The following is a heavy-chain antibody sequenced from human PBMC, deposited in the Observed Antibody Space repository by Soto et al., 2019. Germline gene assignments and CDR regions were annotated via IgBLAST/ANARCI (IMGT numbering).Heavy chain of an antibody. CDR2: ISYDGSNK. V-gene: IGHV3-30*18. CDR3: AKDRSRREDYYYGMDV. Sequence: GGSLRLSCAASGFTFSSYGMHWVRQAPGKGLEWVAVISYDGSNKYYADSVKGRFTISRDNSKNTLYLQMNSLRAEDTAVYYCAKDRSRREDYYYGMDVWGQGTTVTVSS. CDR1: GFTFSSYG. J-gene: IGHJ6*02.